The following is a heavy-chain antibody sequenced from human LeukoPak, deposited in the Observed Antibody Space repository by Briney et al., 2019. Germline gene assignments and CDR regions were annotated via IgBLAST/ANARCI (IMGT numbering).Heavy chain of an antibody. CDR2: INSDGSST. CDR1: GFTFSSDW. Sequence: PGGSLRLSCAASGFTFSSDWMHWVRHAPGKGLGWVSRINSDGSSTSYADSVKGRFTISRDNAKNTLYLQMNSLRAEDTAVYYCARGDYSNYIVGPLDYWGQGTLVTVSS. V-gene: IGHV3-74*01. D-gene: IGHD4-11*01. J-gene: IGHJ4*02. CDR3: ARGDYSNYIVGPLDY.